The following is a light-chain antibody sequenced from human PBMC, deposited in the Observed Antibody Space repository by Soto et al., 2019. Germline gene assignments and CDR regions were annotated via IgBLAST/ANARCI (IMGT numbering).Light chain of an antibody. CDR3: SSYTSSSTYV. V-gene: IGLV2-14*01. Sequence: SVLTQPASVSGSPGPSITIYCTGTGSDVGGYDYVSWYHPPPGQAPKVMIYEVTNRPSGVSKRFSGSKSGNTASLTISGLLAEDEADYYCSSYTSSSTYVFGTGTKVTV. J-gene: IGLJ1*01. CDR1: GSDVGGYDY. CDR2: EVT.